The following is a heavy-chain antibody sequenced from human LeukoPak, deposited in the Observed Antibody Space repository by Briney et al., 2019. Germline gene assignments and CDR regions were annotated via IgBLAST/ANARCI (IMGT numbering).Heavy chain of an antibody. Sequence: ASVKVSCKASGGTFSSYAISWVRQAPGQGLEWMGGIIPIFGTANYAQKFQGRVTITADESMSTAYMELSSLRSEDTAVYYCARATYSSGWFHLQYFDYWGQGTLVTVSS. D-gene: IGHD6-19*01. CDR2: IIPIFGTA. CDR3: ARATYSSGWFHLQYFDY. CDR1: GGTFSSYA. V-gene: IGHV1-69*13. J-gene: IGHJ4*02.